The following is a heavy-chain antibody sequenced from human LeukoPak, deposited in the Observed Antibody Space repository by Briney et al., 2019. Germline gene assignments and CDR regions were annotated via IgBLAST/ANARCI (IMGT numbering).Heavy chain of an antibody. J-gene: IGHJ5*02. V-gene: IGHV1-69*13. CDR2: IIPIFGTA. Sequence: ASVKVSCKASGGTFSSYAISWVRQAPGQGLEWMGGIIPIFGTANYAQKFQGRVTITADESTSTAYMELSSLRSEGTAVYYCARGHYYGSGSLLIGFDPWGQGTLVTVSS. D-gene: IGHD3-10*01. CDR3: ARGHYYGSGSLLIGFDP. CDR1: GGTFSSYA.